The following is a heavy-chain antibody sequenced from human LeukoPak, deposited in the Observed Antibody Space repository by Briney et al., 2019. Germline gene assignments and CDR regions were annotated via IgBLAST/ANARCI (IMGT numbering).Heavy chain of an antibody. Sequence: SETLSLTCAVYGGSFSGYYWSWIRQPPGKGLEWIGEINHSGSTNYNPSLKSRVTISVDTSKNQFSLKLSSVTAADTAVYYCARGRLIMATEGYYGMDVWGQGTTVTVSS. CDR3: ARGRLIMATEGYYGMDV. J-gene: IGHJ6*02. D-gene: IGHD5-12*01. CDR2: INHSGST. CDR1: GGSFSGYY. V-gene: IGHV4-34*01.